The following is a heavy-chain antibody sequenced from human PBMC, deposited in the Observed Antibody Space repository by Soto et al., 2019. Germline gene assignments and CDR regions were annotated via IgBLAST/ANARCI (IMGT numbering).Heavy chain of an antibody. CDR2: MNPNSGNT. J-gene: IGHJ3*02. Sequence: QVQLVQSGAEVKKPGASVKVSCKASGYTFTSYDINWVRQATGQGLEWMGWMNPNSGNTGYAQKFQGRVTMTRNTSISXXYMELSSLRSEDTAVYYCARVARFSSGYYGDAFDIWGQGTMVTVSS. CDR1: GYTFTSYD. V-gene: IGHV1-8*01. CDR3: ARVARFSSGYYGDAFDI. D-gene: IGHD3-22*01.